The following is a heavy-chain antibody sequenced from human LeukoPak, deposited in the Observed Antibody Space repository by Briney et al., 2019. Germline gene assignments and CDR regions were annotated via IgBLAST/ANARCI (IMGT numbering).Heavy chain of an antibody. CDR3: ARGTVAANYYYYYYMDV. CDR1: GGSISSYY. D-gene: IGHD6-19*01. V-gene: IGHV4-4*07. CDR2: IYASGSI. Sequence: PSETLSLTCTVSGGSISSYYWSWIRQPAGKGLEWIGRIYASGSINYNPSLKSRLTMSVDTSKNQFSLKLTSVTAADTAVYYCARGTVAANYYYYYYMDVWGKGTTVTVSS. J-gene: IGHJ6*03.